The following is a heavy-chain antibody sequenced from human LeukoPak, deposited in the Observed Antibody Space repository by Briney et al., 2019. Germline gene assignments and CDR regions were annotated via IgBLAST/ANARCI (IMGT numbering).Heavy chain of an antibody. CDR2: ISSSGSTI. CDR3: ARSWVYYYDSSGYWAH. D-gene: IGHD3-22*01. V-gene: IGHV3-11*01. J-gene: IGHJ4*02. Sequence: GGSLRLSCAASGFTFSDYYMSWIRQAPGKGLEWVSYISSSGSTIYYADSVKGRFTISRDNAKNSPYLQMNSLRAEDTAVYYCARSWVYYYDSSGYWAHWGQGTLVTVSS. CDR1: GFTFSDYY.